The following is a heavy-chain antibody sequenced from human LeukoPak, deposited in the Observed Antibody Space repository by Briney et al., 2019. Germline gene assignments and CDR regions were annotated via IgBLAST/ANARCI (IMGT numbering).Heavy chain of an antibody. CDR2: INQGGSDK. Sequence: GGALRLSCAASGFTFSGHWMGWVRQAPGKGLEWVANINQGGSDKYYVDSVKGRFTISRDNANNLLYLQINSLRGEDTAVYYCTRDRSRAEDDWGQGALVTVSS. J-gene: IGHJ4*02. D-gene: IGHD1-14*01. CDR3: TRDRSRAEDD. CDR1: GFTFSGHW. V-gene: IGHV3-7*01.